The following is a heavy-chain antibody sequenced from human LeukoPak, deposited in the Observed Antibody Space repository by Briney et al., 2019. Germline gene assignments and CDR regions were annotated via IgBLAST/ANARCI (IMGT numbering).Heavy chain of an antibody. V-gene: IGHV3-11*05. CDR3: ARGHYGMDV. Sequence: GGSLRLSCAASGFTFSGHYMSWIRQAPGKGPEWVSYIGGSGSYTNYADSVKGRFTISRDNGKNSLYLQMNSLRAEDTAVYYCARGHYGMDVWGQGTTVTVSS. J-gene: IGHJ6*02. CDR1: GFTFSGHY. CDR2: IGGSGSYT.